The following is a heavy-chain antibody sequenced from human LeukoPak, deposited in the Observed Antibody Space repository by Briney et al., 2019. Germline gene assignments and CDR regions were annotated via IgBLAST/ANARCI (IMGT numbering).Heavy chain of an antibody. J-gene: IGHJ4*02. CDR3: AGEATDGGFDF. V-gene: IGHV1-46*01. CDR2: IMPSGGNT. CDR1: GYNFVNHY. Sequence: ASVKVSCKTSGYNFVNHYMHWVREAPGQGLVWMGIIMPSGGNTNYAQTFQDRLTMTRDTSTTTVYMEVRSLTSDDTAIYYCAGEATDGGFDFWGQGTLVTVSS.